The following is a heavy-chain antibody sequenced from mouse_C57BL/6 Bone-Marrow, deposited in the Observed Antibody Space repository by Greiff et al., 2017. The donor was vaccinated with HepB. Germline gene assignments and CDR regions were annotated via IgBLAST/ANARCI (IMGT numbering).Heavy chain of an antibody. CDR2: IDPGDGDT. V-gene: IGHV14-2*01. D-gene: IGHD1-1*01. CDR1: GFNIKDYY. Sequence: EVQVVESGAELVKPGASVKLSCTASGFNIKDYYMHWVKQRTEQGLEWIGRIDPGDGDTKYAPKFQGKATITADTSSNTAYLQLSSLTSEDTAVYYCAPLLLRYWGQGTTLTVSS. J-gene: IGHJ2*01. CDR3: APLLLRY.